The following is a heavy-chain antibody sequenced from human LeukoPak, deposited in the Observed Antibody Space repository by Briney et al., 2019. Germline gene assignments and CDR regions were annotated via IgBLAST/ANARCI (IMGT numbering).Heavy chain of an antibody. J-gene: IGHJ5*02. V-gene: IGHV1-2*02. Sequence: ASVKVSCKASGYTFTTYYMHWVRQAPGQGLQWMGWINPSTGGTKYAGNFQGRVTMTRDTSITTAYMELSRLTSDDTGVYYCARQYCGGDCYNPWGQGTLVIVAS. D-gene: IGHD2-21*02. CDR1: GYTFTTYY. CDR3: ARQYCGGDCYNP. CDR2: INPSTGGT.